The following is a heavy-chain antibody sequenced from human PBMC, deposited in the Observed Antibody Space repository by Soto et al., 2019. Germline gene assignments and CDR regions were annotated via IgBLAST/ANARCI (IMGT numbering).Heavy chain of an antibody. Sequence: PSETLSLTCTVSGGSISSSSYYWGWIRQPPGKGLEWIGSIFYSGSTYYNPSLKSRVTISVDTSKNQFSLKLSSVTAADTAVYYCARFYDSSGSFDYWGQGTLVTVS. CDR3: ARFYDSSGSFDY. CDR1: GGSISSSSYY. D-gene: IGHD3-22*01. V-gene: IGHV4-39*01. J-gene: IGHJ4*02. CDR2: IFYSGST.